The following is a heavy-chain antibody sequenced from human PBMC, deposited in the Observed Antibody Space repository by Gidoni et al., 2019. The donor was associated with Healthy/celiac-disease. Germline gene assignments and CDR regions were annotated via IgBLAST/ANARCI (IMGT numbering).Heavy chain of an antibody. CDR3: AKDHGGSYFY. V-gene: IGHV3-23*01. D-gene: IGHD1-26*01. CDR1: GFTFSSYA. J-gene: IGHJ4*02. Sequence: EVPLLESGGVLVQPGGSLRLSCAASGFTFSSYAMRWVRQAPGKGLECVSAISGSGGSTYYADSVKGRFTISRDNSKNTLYLQMNSLRAEDTAVYYCAKDHGGSYFYWGQGTLVTVSS. CDR2: ISGSGGST.